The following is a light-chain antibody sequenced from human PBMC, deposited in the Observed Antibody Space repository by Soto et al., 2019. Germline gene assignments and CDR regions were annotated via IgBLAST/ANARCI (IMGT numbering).Light chain of an antibody. CDR2: CAS. CDR1: ESINRN. Sequence: EIVMTQSPSTLSVSPGDRVTLACRASESINRNLVWYQKRPGQAPRLVMYCASTRATGSPARFSGSGSGTDVTLTISSMQAEDVAVYYCQQYYNTHALTFGGGTKVDIK. J-gene: IGKJ4*02. CDR3: QQYYNTHALT. V-gene: IGKV3-15*01.